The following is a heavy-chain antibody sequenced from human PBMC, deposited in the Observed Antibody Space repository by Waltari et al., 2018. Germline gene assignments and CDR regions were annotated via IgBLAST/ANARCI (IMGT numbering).Heavy chain of an antibody. CDR2: IYYSGGT. D-gene: IGHD6-13*01. Sequence: QLQLQASGPGLVKPSETLSLTCTVSGGSISSSSSYWGWIRQPPGKGLEWIGSIYYSGGTYYNTSLRSRGTISVDTAKIQFALKLSSVTAADTSVYYCARPVGSSPYWYFELWGRGTLVTVSS. CDR1: GGSISSSSSY. J-gene: IGHJ2*01. V-gene: IGHV4-39*01. CDR3: ARPVGSSPYWYFEL.